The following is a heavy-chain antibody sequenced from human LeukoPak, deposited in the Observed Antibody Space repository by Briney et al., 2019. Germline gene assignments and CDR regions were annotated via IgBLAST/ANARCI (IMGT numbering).Heavy chain of an antibody. CDR3: ALIPYCTTATCYYFDY. CDR2: ISTYNGDT. J-gene: IGHJ4*02. Sequence: ASVKVSCKTSGYTFTTYGISWVRQAPGQGLEWMGWISTYNGDTNYAQKLQGRVTMTADTSTSTTYMDLRSLRSDDTAVYYCALIPYCTTATCYYFDYWGQGTLVTVSS. D-gene: IGHD2-2*01. V-gene: IGHV1-18*04. CDR1: GYTFTTYG.